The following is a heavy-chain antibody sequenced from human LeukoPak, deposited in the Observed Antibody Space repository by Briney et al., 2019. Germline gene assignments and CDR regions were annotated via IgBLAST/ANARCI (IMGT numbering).Heavy chain of an antibody. Sequence: SETLSLNCAVYGGSFSGYYWSWIRQPPGKGLEWIGEIDHSGSTNYNPSLKSRVTISVDTSKNQFSLKPSSVTAADTAVYYSARGRVVRGVMRRPKFDYWGQGTLVTVSS. V-gene: IGHV4-34*01. CDR3: ARGRVVRGVMRRPKFDY. CDR2: IDHSGST. J-gene: IGHJ4*02. CDR1: GGSFSGYY. D-gene: IGHD3-10*01.